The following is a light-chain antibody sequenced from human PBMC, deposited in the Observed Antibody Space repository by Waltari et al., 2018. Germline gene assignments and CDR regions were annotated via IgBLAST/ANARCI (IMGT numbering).Light chain of an antibody. CDR1: SSDVGAYSY. J-gene: IGLJ3*02. CDR3: NSYTNNSTLV. CDR2: DVI. V-gene: IGLV2-14*01. Sequence: QSALTQPASVSGSPGQSITISCTGTSSDVGAYSYVSWYQQFPGKVPKLIIYDVIRGPSGVSNRFSGSKSGNTASLTISGLQGEDEAHYYCNSYTNNSTLVFGGGTELTVL.